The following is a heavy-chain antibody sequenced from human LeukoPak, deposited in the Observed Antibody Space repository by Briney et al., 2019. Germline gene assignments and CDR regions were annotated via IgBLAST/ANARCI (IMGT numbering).Heavy chain of an antibody. J-gene: IGHJ6*03. CDR1: GGSISSYY. CDR3: ARGIYYYYYYMDV. Sequence: SGTLSLTCTVSGGSISSYYWSWIRQPAGKGLEWIGRIYTSGSTNYNPSLKSRVTISVDTSKNQFSLKLSSVTAADTAVYYCARGIYYYYYYMDVWGKGTTVTVSS. D-gene: IGHD2-21*01. CDR2: IYTSGST. V-gene: IGHV4-4*07.